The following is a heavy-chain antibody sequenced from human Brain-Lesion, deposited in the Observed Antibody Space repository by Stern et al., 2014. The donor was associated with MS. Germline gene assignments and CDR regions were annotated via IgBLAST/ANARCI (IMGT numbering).Heavy chain of an antibody. CDR2: IYTADSDT. CDR1: GDRFDNYW. Sequence: EVQLVESGAEVKKPGESLKISCKGSGDRFDNYWIGWGRQKPGKGLEWKGIIYTADSDTRSSPSLQGQVTISADKSISTVYLQLSSLKASDTAMYYCARTYSSGWYGGHAFDIWGQGTMVTVSS. J-gene: IGHJ3*02. D-gene: IGHD6-19*01. V-gene: IGHV5-51*01. CDR3: ARTYSSGWYGGHAFDI.